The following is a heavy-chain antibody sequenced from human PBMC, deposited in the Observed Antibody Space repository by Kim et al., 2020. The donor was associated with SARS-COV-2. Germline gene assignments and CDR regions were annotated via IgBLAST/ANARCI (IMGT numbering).Heavy chain of an antibody. Sequence: SETLSLTCAVYGGSFSGYYWSWIRQPPGKGLEWIGEINHSGSTNYNPSLKSRVTISVDTSKNQFSLKLSSVTAADTAVYYCARDLIEGSGGMDVWGQGTT. D-gene: IGHD6-19*01. J-gene: IGHJ6*02. V-gene: IGHV4-34*01. CDR2: INHSGST. CDR1: GGSFSGYY. CDR3: ARDLIEGSGGMDV.